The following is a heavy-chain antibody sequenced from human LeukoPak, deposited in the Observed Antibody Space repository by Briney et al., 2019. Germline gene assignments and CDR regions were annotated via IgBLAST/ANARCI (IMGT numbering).Heavy chain of an antibody. J-gene: IGHJ4*02. D-gene: IGHD3-9*01. CDR1: GYTFTGYY. CDR2: INPNSGGT. Sequence: ASVKVSCKASGYTFTGYYMHWVRQAPGQGLEWMGWINPNSGGTNYAQKFQGRVTMTRDTSISTAYMELSRLRSDDTAVYYCATHTNYDILTGYYIWGQGTLVTVSS. CDR3: ATHTNYDILTGYYI. V-gene: IGHV1-2*02.